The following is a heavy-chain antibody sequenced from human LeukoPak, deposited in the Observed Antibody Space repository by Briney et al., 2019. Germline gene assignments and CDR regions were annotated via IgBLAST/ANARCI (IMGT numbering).Heavy chain of an antibody. J-gene: IGHJ5*02. CDR1: GYTFTGYY. V-gene: IGHV1-8*02. Sequence: ASVKVSCKASGYTFTGYYMHWVRQAPGQGLEWMGWINPNSGNTGYAQKFQGRVTMTRNTSISTAYMELSSLRSEDTAVYYCARGRVLLAPWGQGTLVTVSS. CDR2: INPNSGNT. CDR3: ARGRVLLAP. D-gene: IGHD3-10*01.